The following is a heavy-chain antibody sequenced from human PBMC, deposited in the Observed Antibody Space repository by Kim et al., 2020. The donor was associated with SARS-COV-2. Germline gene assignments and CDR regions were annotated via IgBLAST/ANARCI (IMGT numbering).Heavy chain of an antibody. CDR2: IYYSGST. CDR3: ASNGGYDSSGYPGDAFDI. Sequence: SETLSLTCTVSGGSISSGDYYWSWIRQPPGKGLEWIGYIYYSGSTYYNPSLKSRVTISVDTSKNQFSLKLSSVTAADTAVYYCASNGGYDSSGYPGDAFDIWGQGTMVTVSS. D-gene: IGHD3-22*01. CDR1: GGSISSGDYY. J-gene: IGHJ3*02. V-gene: IGHV4-30-4*01.